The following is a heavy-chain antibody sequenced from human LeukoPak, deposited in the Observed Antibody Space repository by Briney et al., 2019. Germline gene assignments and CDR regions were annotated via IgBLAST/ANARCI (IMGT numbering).Heavy chain of an antibody. D-gene: IGHD2-15*01. J-gene: IGHJ4*02. CDR1: GFTFSSYA. V-gene: IGHV3-30-3*01. Sequence: GRSLRLSCAASGFTFSSYAMHWVRQAPGKGLEWVAVISYDGSNKYYADSVKGRFTISRDNSKNTLYLQMNSLRAEDTAVYYCARDYCSGGSCYQDYWGQGTVVTVSS. CDR2: ISYDGSNK. CDR3: ARDYCSGGSCYQDY.